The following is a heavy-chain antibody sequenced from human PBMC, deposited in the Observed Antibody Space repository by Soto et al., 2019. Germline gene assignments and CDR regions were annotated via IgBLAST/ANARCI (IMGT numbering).Heavy chain of an antibody. CDR2: ISASGRST. J-gene: IGHJ4*02. Sequence: AESLSLSCTASGFTFSNSAMTWVRQAPGKGLEWVSSISASGRSTYHAASVKGRFTISRDNSKDTLYLQMTRLRAEDTATYYGAKDEQWLDVYLESWGQGTQVTVSS. V-gene: IGHV3-23*01. D-gene: IGHD6-19*01. CDR3: AKDEQWLDVYLES. CDR1: GFTFSNSA.